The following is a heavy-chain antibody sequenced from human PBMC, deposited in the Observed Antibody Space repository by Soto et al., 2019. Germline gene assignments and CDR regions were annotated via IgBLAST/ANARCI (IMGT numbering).Heavy chain of an antibody. D-gene: IGHD3-9*01. CDR3: ARDVGAHYDILTGYYNDFDY. CDR2: INAGNGNT. CDR1: GYTFTSYA. J-gene: IGHJ4*02. V-gene: IGHV1-3*01. Sequence: ASVKVSCKASGYTFTSYAMHWVRQAPGQRLEWMGWINAGNGNTKYSQKFQGRVTITRDTSASTAYMELSSLRSEDTAVYYCARDVGAHYDILTGYYNDFDYWGQGTQVTVSS.